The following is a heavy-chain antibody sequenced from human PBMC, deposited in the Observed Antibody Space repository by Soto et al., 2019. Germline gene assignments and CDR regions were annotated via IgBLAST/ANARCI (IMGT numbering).Heavy chain of an antibody. J-gene: IGHJ5*02. CDR1: GYLFFDYW. D-gene: IGHD3-16*01. CDR3: ARFGAPALSHIWFDV. CDR2: IYPDDSKV. V-gene: IGHV5-51*01. Sequence: GESLKISCQGSGYLFFDYWIGWVRQMPGKGLEWMGIIYPDDSKVIYSSSFQGQVIFSADTSIKTAYLQWISLKASDNAVYYCARFGAPALSHIWFDVWGQGTLVTVSS.